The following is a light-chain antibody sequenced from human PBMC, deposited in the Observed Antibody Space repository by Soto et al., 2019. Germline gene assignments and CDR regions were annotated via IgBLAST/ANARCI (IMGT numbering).Light chain of an antibody. Sequence: QSALTQPASVSGSPGQSITISCAGTSGDIGSYNYVSWYQQHPGKAPKLMIYAVSNRPSGVSNRFSGSKSGNTASLTISGLQAEDEADYYCSSYTSSSTHVVFGGGTKVTVL. CDR1: SGDIGSYNY. J-gene: IGLJ2*01. V-gene: IGLV2-14*01. CDR2: AVS. CDR3: SSYTSSSTHVV.